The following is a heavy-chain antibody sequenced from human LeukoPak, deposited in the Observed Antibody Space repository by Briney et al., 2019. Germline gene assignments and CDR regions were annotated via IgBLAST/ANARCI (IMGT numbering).Heavy chain of an antibody. CDR1: GGSISSYY. V-gene: IGHV4-59*08. Sequence: SETLSLTCTVSGGSISSYYGSWIRQPPGKGLEWIGYIYYRGSTNYNPSLKSRVTISVDTSKNQFSLNLNSVTAADTAVYYCARHATCNSGPCSTGRWFDPWGQGTLVTVSS. CDR3: ARHATCNSGPCSTGRWFDP. CDR2: IYYRGST. J-gene: IGHJ5*02. D-gene: IGHD1-26*01.